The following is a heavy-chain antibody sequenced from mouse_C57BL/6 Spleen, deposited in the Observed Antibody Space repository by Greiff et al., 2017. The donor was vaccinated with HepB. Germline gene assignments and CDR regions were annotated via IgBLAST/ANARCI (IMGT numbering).Heavy chain of an antibody. CDR1: GFTFSSYA. CDR3: TRANYGSRSFDY. D-gene: IGHD1-1*01. V-gene: IGHV5-9-1*02. J-gene: IGHJ2*01. Sequence: EVNLVESGEGLVKPGGSLKLSCAASGFTFSSYAMSWVRQTPEKRLEWVAYISSGGDYIYYADTVKGRFTISRDNARNTLYLQMSSLKSEDTAMYYCTRANYGSRSFDYWGQGTTLTVSS. CDR2: ISSGGDYI.